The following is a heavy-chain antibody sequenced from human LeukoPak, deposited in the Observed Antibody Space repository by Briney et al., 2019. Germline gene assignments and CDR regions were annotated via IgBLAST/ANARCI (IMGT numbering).Heavy chain of an antibody. Sequence: GGSLRLSCAASGFTFSSYAMHWVRQAPGKGLEWVAVISYDGSNKYYADSVKGRFTISRDNSKNTLYLQMNSLRAEDTAVYYCARLNYGEYYYDSSGYYIDYWGQGTLVTVSS. CDR1: GFTFSSYA. J-gene: IGHJ4*02. D-gene: IGHD3-22*01. CDR3: ARLNYGEYYYDSSGYYIDY. CDR2: ISYDGSNK. V-gene: IGHV3-30-3*01.